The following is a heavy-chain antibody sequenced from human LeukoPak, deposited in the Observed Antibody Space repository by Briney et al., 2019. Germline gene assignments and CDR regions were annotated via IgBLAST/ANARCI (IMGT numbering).Heavy chain of an antibody. D-gene: IGHD3-10*01. CDR1: GFTFSSYA. V-gene: IGHV3-48*03. Sequence: QAGGSLRLSCAASGFTFSSYAMSWVRQAPGKGLEWVSYITSSGSTVYSADSVKGRFTISRDNAKNSLYLQMNSLRAEDTAVYYCARVWFGEVDPWGQGTLVTVSS. CDR3: ARVWFGEVDP. J-gene: IGHJ5*02. CDR2: ITSSGSTV.